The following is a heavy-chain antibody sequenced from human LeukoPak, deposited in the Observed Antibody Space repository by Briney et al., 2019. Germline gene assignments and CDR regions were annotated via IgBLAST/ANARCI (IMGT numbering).Heavy chain of an antibody. CDR2: ISYDGSNK. CDR3: ARDRYSRYYYGSGSFLGWFDP. Sequence: PGRSLRLSCAASGFTFSSYAMHWVRQAPGTGLEWVAVISYDGSNKYYADSVKGRFTISRDNSKNTLYLQMNSQGAEDTAVYYCARDRYSRYYYGSGSFLGWFDPWGQGTLVTVSS. V-gene: IGHV3-30-3*01. CDR1: GFTFSSYA. D-gene: IGHD3-10*01. J-gene: IGHJ5*02.